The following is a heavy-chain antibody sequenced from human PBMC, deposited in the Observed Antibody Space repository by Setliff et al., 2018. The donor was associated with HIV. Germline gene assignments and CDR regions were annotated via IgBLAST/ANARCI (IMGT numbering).Heavy chain of an antibody. Sequence: PSETLSLTCSVSGGSISSSGYYWSWTRQHPGKGLDWIGRVYYSGSTDYNPSLQSRATLSIDTSKNQFSLKLTSVIAADTAIYYCARGPFVLRFLERLVYFDYWGQGKLVTVSS. D-gene: IGHD3-3*01. CDR2: VYYSGST. J-gene: IGHJ4*02. CDR3: ARGPFVLRFLERLVYFDY. V-gene: IGHV4-31*02. CDR1: GGSISSSGYY.